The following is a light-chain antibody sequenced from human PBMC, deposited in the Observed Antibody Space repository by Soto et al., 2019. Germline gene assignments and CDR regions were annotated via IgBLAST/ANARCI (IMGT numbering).Light chain of an antibody. V-gene: IGKV4-1*01. CDR3: QQYYSTPMYT. Sequence: DFVMTQSPDSLAVSLGERATINCKSSRSVLYSPNNQNYLAWYQQKPGQPPKLLIYWASTRESGVPDRFSGSGSGIDFTLTISSLQAEDVAVYYCQQYYSTPMYTFGQGTKLEIK. CDR2: WAS. J-gene: IGKJ2*01. CDR1: RSVLYSPNNQNY.